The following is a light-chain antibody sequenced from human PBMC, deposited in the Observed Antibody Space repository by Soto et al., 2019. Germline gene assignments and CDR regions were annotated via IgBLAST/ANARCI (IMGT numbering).Light chain of an antibody. V-gene: IGKV3-11*01. CDR2: DAS. CDR3: QQRSNWPPV. J-gene: IGKJ4*01. CDR1: QSVSID. Sequence: EIVMTQSPATLSVSPVERATLSCRASQSVSIDLAWYQQKPGQAPRLLIYDASNRATGIPARFSGSGSGTDFTLTISSLEPEDFAVYYCQQRSNWPPVFGGGTKVDIK.